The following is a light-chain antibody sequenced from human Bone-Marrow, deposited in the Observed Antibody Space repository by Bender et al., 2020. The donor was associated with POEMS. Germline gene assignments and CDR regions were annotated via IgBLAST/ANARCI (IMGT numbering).Light chain of an antibody. J-gene: IGLJ1*01. CDR2: DVN. CDR3: SSYTSSLTRV. CDR1: SSDVGAYNY. V-gene: IGLV2-14*03. Sequence: QSALTQPASVSGSPGQSITISCTGTSSDVGAYNYVSWYQHNAGKAPKLIIYDVNNRPSGVSNRFSGSKSGNTASLTISGLQAEDEADYYCSSYTSSLTRVFGTGTRVTVL.